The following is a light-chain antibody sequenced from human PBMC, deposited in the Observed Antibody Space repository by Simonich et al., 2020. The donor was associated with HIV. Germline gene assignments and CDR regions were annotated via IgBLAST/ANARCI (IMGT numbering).Light chain of an antibody. V-gene: IGLV1-44*01. CDR3: AAWDDSLNGRWV. Sequence: QSVLTQPPSASGTPGQRVTISCSGSSSNIGNKTVNWYQQLPGTAPKPLIYSNNPRPSGVPDRFSGSKSGTSASLAISGLQSEDEADYYCAAWDDSLNGRWVFGGGTKLTVL. CDR1: SSNIGNKT. J-gene: IGLJ3*02. CDR2: SNN.